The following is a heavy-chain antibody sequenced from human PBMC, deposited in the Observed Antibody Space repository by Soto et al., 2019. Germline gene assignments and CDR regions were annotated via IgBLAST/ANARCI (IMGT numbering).Heavy chain of an antibody. CDR1: GFTCSRYA. D-gene: IGHD5-12*01. V-gene: IGHV3-23*01. CDR3: AKPPSKWPGDYYYYMDV. J-gene: IGHJ6*03. CDR2: ISGSGGST. Sequence: HPGGSLRLSCAASGFTCSRYAMSWVRQVPGKGLEWVSAISGSGGSTYYADSVKGRFTISRDNSKNTLYLQMNSLRAEDTAVYYCAKPPSKWPGDYYYYMDVWGKGTTVTVSS.